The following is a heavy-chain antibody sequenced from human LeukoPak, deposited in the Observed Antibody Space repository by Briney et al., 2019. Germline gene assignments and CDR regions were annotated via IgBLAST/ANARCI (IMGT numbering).Heavy chain of an antibody. D-gene: IGHD1-26*01. J-gene: IGHJ5*02. CDR3: ARRRTWELRGFDP. CDR1: GFTFSSYS. CDR2: ISSSTSTI. Sequence: GGSLRLSCAASGFTFSSYSMNWVRQAPGKGLEWVSYISSSTSTIYYADSVKGRFTISRDNAKNSLYLQMNSLRAEDTAVYYCARRRTWELRGFDPWGQGTLVTVSS. V-gene: IGHV3-48*04.